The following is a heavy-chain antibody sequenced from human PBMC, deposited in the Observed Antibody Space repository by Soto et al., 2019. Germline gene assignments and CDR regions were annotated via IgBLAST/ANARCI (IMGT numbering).Heavy chain of an antibody. J-gene: IGHJ4*02. V-gene: IGHV3-7*03. CDR2: IKQDESEK. Sequence: PGGSLRLSCAASGFTFSSYWMSWVRQAPGKGLEWVANIKQDESEKYYVDSVKGRFTISRDNAKNSLYLQMNSLRAEDTAVYYCASGGSSSSQDYWGQGTLVTVSS. D-gene: IGHD6-6*01. CDR1: GFTFSSYW. CDR3: ASGGSSSSQDY.